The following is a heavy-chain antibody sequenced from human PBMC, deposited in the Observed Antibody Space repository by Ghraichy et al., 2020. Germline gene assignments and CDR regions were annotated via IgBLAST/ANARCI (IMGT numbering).Heavy chain of an antibody. D-gene: IGHD5-18*01. CDR2: IAKDGRQE. Sequence: LSLTCAASGFPFHVYWMSWVRQAPGKGLEWVANIAKDGRQEYYADSLKGRFSISKDNTKNSLYLQMNSLRAEDTALYYCVRDATAPNFDAWGHGTLVTVSS. CDR1: GFPFHVYW. V-gene: IGHV3-7*01. CDR3: VRDATAPNFDA. J-gene: IGHJ4*01.